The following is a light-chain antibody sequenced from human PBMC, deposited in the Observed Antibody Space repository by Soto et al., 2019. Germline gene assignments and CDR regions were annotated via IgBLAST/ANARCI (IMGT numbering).Light chain of an antibody. CDR2: DVS. J-gene: IGLJ2*01. CDR3: SSYTSSTTLL. Sequence: QSALTQPASVSGSPGQSITISCTGTGSDLGGYNYVSWYQQHPGKAPKLMIYDVSNRPSGVSNRFSGSKSGNTASLTISGLQAEDEADYYCSSYTSSTTLLFGGGTSSPS. V-gene: IGLV2-14*01. CDR1: GSDLGGYNY.